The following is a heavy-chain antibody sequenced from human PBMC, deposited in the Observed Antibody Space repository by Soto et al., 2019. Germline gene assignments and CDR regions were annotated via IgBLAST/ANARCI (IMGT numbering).Heavy chain of an antibody. V-gene: IGHV4-30-4*01. Sequence: LSLTCTVSGGSISSGDYYWSWIRQPPGKGLEWIGYIYYSGSTYYNPSLKSRVTISVDTSKNQFSLKLSSVTAADTAVYYCAREITMVRGAPNWFDPWGQGTLVTVSS. J-gene: IGHJ5*02. D-gene: IGHD3-10*01. CDR1: GGSISSGDYY. CDR2: IYYSGST. CDR3: AREITMVRGAPNWFDP.